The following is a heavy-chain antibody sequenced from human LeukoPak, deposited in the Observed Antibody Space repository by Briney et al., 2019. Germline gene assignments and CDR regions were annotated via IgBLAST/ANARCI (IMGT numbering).Heavy chain of an antibody. J-gene: IGHJ4*02. Sequence: PSETLSLTCAVYGGSFSGYYWSWLRQPPGKGLEWIGEINHSGSTNYNPSLKSRVTISVDTSKNQFSLKLSSVTAADTAVYYCARSNSGPLYYYESSAYFDYSGQGTLVTVSS. V-gene: IGHV4-34*01. CDR3: ARSNSGPLYYYESSAYFDY. D-gene: IGHD3-22*01. CDR2: INHSGST. CDR1: GGSFSGYY.